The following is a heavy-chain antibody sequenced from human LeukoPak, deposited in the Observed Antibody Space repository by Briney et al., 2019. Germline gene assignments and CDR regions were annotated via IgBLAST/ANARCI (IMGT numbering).Heavy chain of an antibody. CDR2: IWYGGSNK. CDR3: AKDRSPYSSGLDY. D-gene: IGHD6-19*01. J-gene: IGHJ4*02. V-gene: IGHV3-30*02. CDR1: GFTFSSYG. Sequence: GGSLRLSCAASGFTFSSYGMHWVRQAPGKGLEWVAVIWYGGSNKYYADSVKGRFTISRDNSKNTLYLQMNSLRAEDTAVYYCAKDRSPYSSGLDYWGQGTLVTVSS.